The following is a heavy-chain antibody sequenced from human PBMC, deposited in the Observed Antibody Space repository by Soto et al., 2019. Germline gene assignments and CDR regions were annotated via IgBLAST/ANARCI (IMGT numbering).Heavy chain of an antibody. Sequence: GGSLRLSCAASGFTFGNYAMTWVRQAPGKGLEWVSSIRSTGHTTYYADYVNGRFSISRDNSKKTLYLKMNSQRAEDTSVYYCAKDPYYYYYMDVWGKGTTVTVSS. V-gene: IGHV3-23*01. CDR1: GFTFGNYA. J-gene: IGHJ6*03. CDR2: IRSTGHTT. CDR3: AKDPYYYYYMDV.